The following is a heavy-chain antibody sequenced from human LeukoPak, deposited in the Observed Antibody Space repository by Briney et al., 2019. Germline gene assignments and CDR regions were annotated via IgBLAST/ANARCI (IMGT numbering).Heavy chain of an antibody. J-gene: IGHJ5*02. D-gene: IGHD2-2*01. V-gene: IGHV1-2*02. CDR3: ARFIVVVPAANESNWSDP. CDR2: INPNSGGT. Sequence: GASVKVSCKASGYTFTNYDINWVRQATGQGLEWMGWINPNSGGTNYAQKFQGRVTMTRDTSISTAYMELSRLRSDDTAVYYCARFIVVVPAANESNWSDPWGQGTLVTVSS. CDR1: GYTFTNYD.